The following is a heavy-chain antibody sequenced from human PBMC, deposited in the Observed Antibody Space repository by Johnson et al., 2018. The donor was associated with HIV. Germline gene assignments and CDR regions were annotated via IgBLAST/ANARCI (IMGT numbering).Heavy chain of an antibody. J-gene: IGHJ3*02. CDR3: ARAGDADAFDI. CDR1: GFTFSSYA. Sequence: QVQLVESGGGVVQPGRSLRLSCAASGFTFSSYAMHWVRQAPGKGLEWVAFIRYDGSNKYYADSVKGRFTISRDNSKNTLYLQMNSLRAEDTAVYYCARAGDADAFDIWGQGTMVTVSS. D-gene: IGHD3-10*01. V-gene: IGHV3-33*08. CDR2: IRYDGSNK.